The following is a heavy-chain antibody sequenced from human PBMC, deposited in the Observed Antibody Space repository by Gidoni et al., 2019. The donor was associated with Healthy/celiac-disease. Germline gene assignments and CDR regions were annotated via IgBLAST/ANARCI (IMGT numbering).Heavy chain of an antibody. J-gene: IGHJ5*02. D-gene: IGHD3-3*01. CDR1: GYSFTSSC. Sequence: EVQLVQSGAEVKKPGESLRISCKVSGYSFTSSCISWVRQMPGKGLAWMGRIDPSDSYTNYSPSFQGHVTISADKSISTAYLRWSSLKASDTAMYYCARTYYDFWSGYYNAGNVGWFDPWGQGTLVTVSS. V-gene: IGHV5-10-1*03. CDR2: IDPSDSYT. CDR3: ARTYYDFWSGYYNAGNVGWFDP.